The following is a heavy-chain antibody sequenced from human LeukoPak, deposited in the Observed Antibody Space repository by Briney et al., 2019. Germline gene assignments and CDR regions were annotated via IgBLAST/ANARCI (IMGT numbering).Heavy chain of an antibody. CDR2: ISSSSSYI. J-gene: IGHJ6*03. CDR1: GFTFSSYS. V-gene: IGHV3-21*01. CDR3: ARERGSPPYYYYYMDV. D-gene: IGHD3-16*01. Sequence: GGSLTLSCAASGFTFSSYSMNWVRQAPAKGLEWVSSISSSSSYIYYADSVKGRFTLSRDNAKNSLYLQMNSLRAEDTAVYYCARERGSPPYYYYYMDVWGKGTTVTVSS.